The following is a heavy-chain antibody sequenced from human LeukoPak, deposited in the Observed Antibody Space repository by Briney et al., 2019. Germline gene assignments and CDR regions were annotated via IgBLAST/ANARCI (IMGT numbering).Heavy chain of an antibody. Sequence: PSETLSLTCAVSCDSISNTYWWRWVPPFPGKGLEWIGEIYRSGSTNYNPSLKSRVTISMDKSKNQFSLNLRSVTAADTAVYYCGRHDYGDSSAAFDIWGQGTMVIVSS. CDR3: GRHDYGDSSAAFDI. V-gene: IGHV4-4*02. CDR1: CDSISNTYW. J-gene: IGHJ3*02. D-gene: IGHD4-17*01. CDR2: IYRSGST.